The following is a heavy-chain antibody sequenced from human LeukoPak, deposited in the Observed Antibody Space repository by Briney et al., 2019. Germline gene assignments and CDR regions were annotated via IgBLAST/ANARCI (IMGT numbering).Heavy chain of an antibody. D-gene: IGHD3-16*02. V-gene: IGHV3-48*03. CDR3: ARDLRLSGDY. CDR2: ISSSGSTI. Sequence: GGSLRLSCAASGFTFSNYEMNWVRQAPGKGLEWVSYISSSGSTIYYADSVKGRFTISRDNAKNSLYLQMNSLRAEDTAVYYCARDLRLSGDYWGQGTLVTVSS. J-gene: IGHJ4*02. CDR1: GFTFSNYE.